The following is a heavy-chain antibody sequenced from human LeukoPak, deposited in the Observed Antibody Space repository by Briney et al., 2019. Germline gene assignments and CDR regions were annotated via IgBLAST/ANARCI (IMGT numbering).Heavy chain of an antibody. CDR3: AREYAGVNDY. CDR2: ISNSGIT. Sequence: GGSLRLSCAASGFSVSNNHVTWVRQAPGKGLEWVSVISNSGITYYADSVKGRLTISRDNSKNTLYLQMNSLRAEDTAVYYCAREYAGVNDYWGQGTLVTVSS. D-gene: IGHD3-10*01. V-gene: IGHV3-66*01. J-gene: IGHJ4*02. CDR1: GFSVSNNH.